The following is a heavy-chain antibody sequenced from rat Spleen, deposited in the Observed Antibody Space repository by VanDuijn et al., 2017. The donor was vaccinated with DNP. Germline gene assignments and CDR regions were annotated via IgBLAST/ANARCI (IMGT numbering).Heavy chain of an antibody. CDR3: ARSPAGKYNGWLAY. J-gene: IGHJ3*01. CDR2: MSNGGRT. D-gene: IGHD1-5*01. CDR1: GFSLTSYG. Sequence: QVQLKESGPGLVQTSQTLSLTCTVSGFSLTSYGVGWVRQPPGKGREWIAAMSNGGRTDYNAALKSRLSISRDTSKSQVLLKMNSLQTEDTAMYFCARSPAGKYNGWLAYWGQGTLVTVSS. V-gene: IGHV2-16*01.